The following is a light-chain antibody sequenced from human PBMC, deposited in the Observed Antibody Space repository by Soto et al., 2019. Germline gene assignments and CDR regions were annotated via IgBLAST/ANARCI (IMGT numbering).Light chain of an antibody. Sequence: DIQMTQSLSSLSASVGDSVTITCRASQSINIYLSWYQQKPGKAPKLLINVASTLQGGVPSRFSGSGSGTEFTLAISSLQPEDSATYYCQQSFSTPQTFGGGTRVEVK. CDR2: VAS. J-gene: IGKJ4*01. CDR1: QSINIY. V-gene: IGKV1-39*01. CDR3: QQSFSTPQT.